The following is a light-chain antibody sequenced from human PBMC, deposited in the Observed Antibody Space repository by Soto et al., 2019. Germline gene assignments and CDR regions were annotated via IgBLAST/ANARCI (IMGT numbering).Light chain of an antibody. CDR2: DTS. Sequence: EIVVTQSPATLSVSPGERVTLSCRASQSVSSSLAWYQQRPGQAPRLLIYDTSTRAAGISARFSGSGSGTEFTLTIISRQSDDVAVYYCQQYIDWPPGTFGQGTAVEIK. CDR3: QQYIDWPPGT. J-gene: IGKJ1*01. V-gene: IGKV3-15*01. CDR1: QSVSSS.